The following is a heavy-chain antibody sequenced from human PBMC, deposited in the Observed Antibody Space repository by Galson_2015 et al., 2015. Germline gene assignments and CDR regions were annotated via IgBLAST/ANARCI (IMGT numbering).Heavy chain of an antibody. CDR3: TRDAGVIWENGDDYYYGMDV. V-gene: IGHV3-49*03. CDR2: IRSKAYGGTT. D-gene: IGHD4-17*01. Sequence: SLRLSCAASGFTFGDYAMSWFRQAPGKGLEWVGFIRSKAYGGTTEYAASVKGRFTISRDDSKSIAYLQMNSLKTEDTAVYYCTRDAGVIWENGDDYYYGMDVWGQGTTVTVSS. J-gene: IGHJ6*02. CDR1: GFTFGDYA.